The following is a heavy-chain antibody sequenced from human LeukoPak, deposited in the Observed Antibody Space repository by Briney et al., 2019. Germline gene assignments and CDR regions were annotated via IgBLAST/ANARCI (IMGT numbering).Heavy chain of an antibody. CDR1: GFTFSSYA. D-gene: IGHD2-8*01. Sequence: GGALRLSSAASGFTFSSYAMSRGRQAPGEGLEWVSAISGRGGGTYYADSVKGRFTISRDNSKNTLYLQMSSLRAEDTAVYYCAKEPSYCTNGVCYSRVFDRWGQGTLVTVSS. V-gene: IGHV3-23*01. CDR2: ISGRGGGT. CDR3: AKEPSYCTNGVCYSRVFDR. J-gene: IGHJ5*02.